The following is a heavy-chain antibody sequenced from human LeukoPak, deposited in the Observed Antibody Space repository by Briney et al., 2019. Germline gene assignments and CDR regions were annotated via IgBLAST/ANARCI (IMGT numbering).Heavy chain of an antibody. V-gene: IGHV3-15*01. CDR2: IKSKSDGGTT. J-gene: IGHJ3*02. D-gene: IGHD3-10*01. CDR1: GFSFSDHN. CDR3: IRLWFGEFI. Sequence: GGSLRLSCAVSGFSFSDHNMNWVRQAPGKGLEWVGRIKSKSDGGTTDYVAPVKGRFTISRDDSKNTLYLQMNSLKTEDTAVYYCIRLWFGEFIWGQGTMVSVSS.